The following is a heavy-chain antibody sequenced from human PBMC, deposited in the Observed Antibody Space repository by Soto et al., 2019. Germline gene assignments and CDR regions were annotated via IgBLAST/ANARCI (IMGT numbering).Heavy chain of an antibody. CDR1: GGTFSSYA. CDR3: AMEGSGPGWT. V-gene: IGHV1-69*13. D-gene: IGHD3-10*01. CDR2: IIPIFGTA. J-gene: IGHJ5*02. Sequence: GASVKVSCKASGGTFSSYAISWVRQAPGQGLEWMGGIIPIFGTANYAQKFQGRVTITADESTSTAYMELSSLRSEDTAVYYCAMEGSGPGWTWGQGTLVTVSS.